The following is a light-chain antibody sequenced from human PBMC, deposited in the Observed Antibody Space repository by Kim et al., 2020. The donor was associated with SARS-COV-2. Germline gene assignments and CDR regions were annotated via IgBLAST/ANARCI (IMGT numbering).Light chain of an antibody. CDR3: QKYNSAHWT. CDR2: AAS. V-gene: IGKV1-27*01. CDR1: RGNDNS. J-gene: IGKJ1*01. Sequence: ASVGYRVTNTCRASRGNDNSLAWYQQKPGKVPNHLIYAASTLQSGVTSRFSGSRSGTDYTLTISSLQPEDVATYYCQKYNSAHWTFGQGTKVDIK.